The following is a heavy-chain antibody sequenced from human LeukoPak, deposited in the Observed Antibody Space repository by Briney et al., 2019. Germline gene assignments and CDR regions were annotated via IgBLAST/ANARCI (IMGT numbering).Heavy chain of an antibody. CDR2: ITGSGEKT. Sequence: PGGSLRLSCAASGFTFRSYAMSWVRQAPGKGLQWVSAITGSGEKTYYADSVKGRFNISRDDSRSTLYLQMNSLRAEDTAVYYCARRYYDILTGYQNFDYWGQGTLVTVSS. J-gene: IGHJ4*02. CDR3: ARRYYDILTGYQNFDY. V-gene: IGHV3-23*01. CDR1: GFTFRSYA. D-gene: IGHD3-9*01.